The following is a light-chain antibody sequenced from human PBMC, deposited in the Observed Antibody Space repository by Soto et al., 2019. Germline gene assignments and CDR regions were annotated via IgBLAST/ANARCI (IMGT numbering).Light chain of an antibody. CDR2: AAS. Sequence: DIQMTQSPSTLSASVGDRVTITCRASRSISSWLAWYQQTPGKAPKLLIYAASSLESGVPSRFSGSGSGTEFTLTISSLQPDDFATYYCQYYNSYSRTFGQGTTVEIK. J-gene: IGKJ1*01. CDR1: RSISSW. CDR3: QYYNSYSRT. V-gene: IGKV1-5*01.